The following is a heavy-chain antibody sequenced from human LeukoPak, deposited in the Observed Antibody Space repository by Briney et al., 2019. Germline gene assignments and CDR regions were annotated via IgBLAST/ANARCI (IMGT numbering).Heavy chain of an antibody. CDR2: IIPIFGTA. CDR3: ARDKEAMVITFGGVIGYFDY. CDR1: GGTFSTYA. Sequence: SVKVSCKASGGTFSTYAISWVRQAPGQGLEWMGGIIPIFGTANYAQKLQGRVTMTTDTSTSTAYMELRSLRSDDTAVYYCARDKEAMVITFGGVIGYFDYWGQGTLVTVSS. D-gene: IGHD3-16*02. V-gene: IGHV1-69*05. J-gene: IGHJ4*02.